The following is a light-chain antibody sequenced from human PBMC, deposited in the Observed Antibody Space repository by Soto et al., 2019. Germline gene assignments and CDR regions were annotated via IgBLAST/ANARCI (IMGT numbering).Light chain of an antibody. J-gene: IGKJ1*01. V-gene: IGKV3-20*01. CDR3: QQYGSSPWT. CDR2: GAS. CDR1: QSVSSSY. Sequence: EIVLTQSPGTLSLSPGERATLSCRASQSVSSSYLALYQQKPGQAPRPLIYGASSRAIGIPDRFSGSGSGTDFTLTISRLEPEDFAVYYCQQYGSSPWTFGQGTQVEIK.